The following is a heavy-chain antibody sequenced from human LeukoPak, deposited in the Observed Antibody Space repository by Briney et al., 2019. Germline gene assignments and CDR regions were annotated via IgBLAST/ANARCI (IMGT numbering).Heavy chain of an antibody. J-gene: IGHJ4*02. CDR3: ARGASLQAVVVGASTSPPMPYDF. CDR2: MNPNSGNT. CDR1: GYTFTSYD. D-gene: IGHD2-15*01. V-gene: IGHV1-8*01. Sequence: ASVKVSCKASGYTFTSYDINWVRQATGQGLGWMGWMNPNSGNTGYAYRFQGRVTMTRIASISTVYIELSSLGSEDTAVYYCARGASLQAVVVGASTSPPMPYDFWGQGTLVTVSS.